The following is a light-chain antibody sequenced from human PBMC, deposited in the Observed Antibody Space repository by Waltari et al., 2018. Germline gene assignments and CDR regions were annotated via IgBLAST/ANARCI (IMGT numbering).Light chain of an antibody. J-gene: IGKJ1*01. V-gene: IGKV3-11*01. Sequence: EIVLTQSPATLSLSPGERATLSCRASQRVSTYLAWYQQKPGQVPRLLIYGASNRATGIPARFSGSGSGTDFTLTISSLEPEDFAVYYCQQRISWLGWTFGQGTKVEIK. CDR3: QQRISWLGWT. CDR1: QRVSTY. CDR2: GAS.